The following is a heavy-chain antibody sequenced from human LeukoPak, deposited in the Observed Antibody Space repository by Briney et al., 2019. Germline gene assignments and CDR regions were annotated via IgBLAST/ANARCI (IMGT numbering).Heavy chain of an antibody. J-gene: IGHJ5*02. D-gene: IGHD3-10*01. CDR3: ARKVGSYGSGKTMGGWFGP. CDR2: ISAYNGNT. V-gene: IGHV1-18*01. Sequence: GASVKVSCKASGYNLSNYGVSWVRQAPGQGLEWVGWISAYNGNTNYTQKFQDKVIMTTDTSTNTAYMELRSLTTDDTAVYYCARKVGSYGSGKTMGGWFGPWGPGSLVTVSS. CDR1: GYNLSNYG.